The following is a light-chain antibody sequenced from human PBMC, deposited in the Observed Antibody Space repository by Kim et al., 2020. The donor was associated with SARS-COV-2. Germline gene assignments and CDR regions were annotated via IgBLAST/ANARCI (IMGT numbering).Light chain of an antibody. CDR1: QSISSW. CDR2: DAS. CDR3: QQYNSYPIT. V-gene: IGKV1-5*01. Sequence: AAVGGRVTITWRASQSISSWLAWYQQKPGKAPKLLIYDASSLESGVPSRFSGSGSGTEFTLTISSLQPDDFATYYCQQYNSYPITFGQGTRVEIK. J-gene: IGKJ5*01.